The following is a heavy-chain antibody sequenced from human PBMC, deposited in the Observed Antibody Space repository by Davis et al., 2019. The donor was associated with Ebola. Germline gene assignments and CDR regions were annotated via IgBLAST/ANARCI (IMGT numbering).Heavy chain of an antibody. CDR2: ISGSSNII. CDR3: ASFPPAVRSCDS. D-gene: IGHD2-15*01. Sequence: GESLKISCAGSGFTFSAYSMNWVRQAPGKGLEWVSHISGSSNIIYYADSVKGRFTISRDNAKNSLYLQMNSLGGEDTAVYYCASFPPAVRSCDSWGQGTLVTVSS. CDR1: GFTFSAYS. J-gene: IGHJ4*02. V-gene: IGHV3-48*01.